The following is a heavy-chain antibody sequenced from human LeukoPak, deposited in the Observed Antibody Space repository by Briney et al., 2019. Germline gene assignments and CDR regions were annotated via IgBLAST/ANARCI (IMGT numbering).Heavy chain of an antibody. J-gene: IGHJ3*02. D-gene: IGHD3-16*01. CDR3: AKSMGELSPDVAFDI. CDR2: VSGSGVST. V-gene: IGHV3-23*01. CDR1: AFTFSNYA. Sequence: PGGSLRLSCAASAFTFSNYAMTWVRQGPGKGLEWVSGVSGSGVSTYYADSVKGRFTISRDNSKNTLYLQMNSLRAEDTAVYYCAKSMGELSPDVAFDIWGQGTMVTVSS.